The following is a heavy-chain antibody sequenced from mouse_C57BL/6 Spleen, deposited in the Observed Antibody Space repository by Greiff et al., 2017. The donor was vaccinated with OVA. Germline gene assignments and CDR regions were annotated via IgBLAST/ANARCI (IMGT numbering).Heavy chain of an antibody. Sequence: VQLQQSGPELVKPGASVKISCKASGYAFSSSWMHWVKQRPGTGLEWIGRIYPGDGDTNYNGKFKGKATLTADKSSSTAYMQLSSLTSEDSAVYYCAKTAQAHYFDYWGQGTTLTVSS. V-gene: IGHV1-82*01. D-gene: IGHD3-2*02. CDR2: IYPGDGDT. J-gene: IGHJ2*01. CDR3: AKTAQAHYFDY. CDR1: GYAFSSSW.